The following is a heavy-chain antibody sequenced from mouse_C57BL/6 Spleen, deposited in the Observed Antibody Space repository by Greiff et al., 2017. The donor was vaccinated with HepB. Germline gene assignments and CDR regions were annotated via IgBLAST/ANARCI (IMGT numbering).Heavy chain of an antibody. CDR1: SYTFTSYW. D-gene: IGHD1-1*01. CDR3: ARSGYYYGSSYGAMDY. Sequence: QVQLQQPGAELVKPGASVKLSCKASSYTFTSYWMHWVKQRPGQGLEWIGMIHPNSGSTNYNEKFKSKATLTVDKSSSTAYMQLSSLTSEDSAVYYCARSGYYYGSSYGAMDYWGQGTSVTVSS. J-gene: IGHJ4*01. V-gene: IGHV1-64*01. CDR2: IHPNSGST.